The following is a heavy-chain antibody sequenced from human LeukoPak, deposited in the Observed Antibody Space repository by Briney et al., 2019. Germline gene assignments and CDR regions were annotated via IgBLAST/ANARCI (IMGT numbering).Heavy chain of an antibody. J-gene: IGHJ4*02. D-gene: IGHD3-22*01. V-gene: IGHV4-39*07. CDR2: IYYSGST. CDR1: GGSISSSSYY. Sequence: PSETLSLTCTVSGGSISSSSYYWGWIRQPPGKGLEWIGSIYYSGSTYYNPSLKSRVTISVDTSKNQFSLKLSSVTAADTAVYYCARIVLRGSGYPDYWGQGTLVTVSS. CDR3: ARIVLRGSGYPDY.